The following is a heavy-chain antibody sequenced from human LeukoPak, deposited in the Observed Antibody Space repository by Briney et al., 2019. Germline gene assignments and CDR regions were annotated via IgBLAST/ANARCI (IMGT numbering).Heavy chain of an antibody. J-gene: IGHJ1*01. CDR1: SGSISSSGFY. D-gene: IGHD6-19*01. Sequence: SETLSLTCTVSSGSISSSGFYWGWIRQPPGKGLEWIGSIYYSGTTYYNPSLKSRVTLSVDKSKNQLSLKVNSVTAADTAVYYCVANGWYSLEHWGQGTLVIVSS. CDR3: VANGWYSLEH. CDR2: IYYSGTT. V-gene: IGHV4-39*07.